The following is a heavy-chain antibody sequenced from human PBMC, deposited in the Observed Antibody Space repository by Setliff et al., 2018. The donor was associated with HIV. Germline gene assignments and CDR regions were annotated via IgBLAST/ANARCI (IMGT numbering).Heavy chain of an antibody. CDR1: GFTFSGYS. CDR3: ARARGSPTSYFDY. V-gene: IGHV3-21*01. Sequence: PGGSLRLSCAASGFTFSGYSMHWVRQAPGKGLEWVSCISSSSSYIYYADSVKGRFTNSRDNAKNSLYLQMNSLRAEDTAVYYWARARGSPTSYFDYWGQGTLVTVSS. D-gene: IGHD1-26*01. CDR2: ISSSSSYI. J-gene: IGHJ4*02.